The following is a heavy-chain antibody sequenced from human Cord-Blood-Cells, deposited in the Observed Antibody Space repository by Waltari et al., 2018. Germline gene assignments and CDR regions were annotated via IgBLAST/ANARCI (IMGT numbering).Heavy chain of an antibody. CDR1: RYTLPGYY. CDR2: SNPNSGGT. D-gene: IGHD3-3*01. CDR3: ALWSGYRDY. V-gene: IGHV1-2*06. J-gene: IGHJ4*02. Sequence: QVQLVQSGAEVKKPAASVTVSCKASRYTLPGYYMHWVRQAPGQGLEWMGRSNPNSGGTNYAQKFQGRVTMTRDTSISTAYMELSRLRSDDRAVYYCALWSGYRDYWGQGTLVTVSS.